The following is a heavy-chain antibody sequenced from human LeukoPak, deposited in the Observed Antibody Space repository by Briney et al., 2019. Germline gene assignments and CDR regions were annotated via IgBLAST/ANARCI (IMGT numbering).Heavy chain of an antibody. Sequence: SETLSLTCTVSGGSLSSYHWSWIRQPPGKGLEWIGYVYYRGSTDYNPSLKSRVTISVDTSKNQFSLKLSSVTAADTAVYYCARGRFRYSYGYRDVDFDYWGQGTLVTVSS. CDR1: GGSLSSYH. D-gene: IGHD5-18*01. J-gene: IGHJ4*02. CDR3: ARGRFRYSYGYRDVDFDY. CDR2: VYYRGST. V-gene: IGHV4-59*12.